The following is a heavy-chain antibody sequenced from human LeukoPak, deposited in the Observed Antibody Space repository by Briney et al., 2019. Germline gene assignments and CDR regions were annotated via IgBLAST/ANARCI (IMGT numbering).Heavy chain of an antibody. CDR3: ARRAGAYSHPYDY. D-gene: IGHD4/OR15-4a*01. J-gene: IGHJ4*02. CDR1: GFTVSSNS. Sequence: GGSLRLSCTVSGFTVSSNSMSWVRQAPGKGLEWVSFIYSDNTHYSDSAKGRFTISRDNSKNTLYLQMNSLRAEDTAVYYCARRAGAYSHPYDYWGQGTLVTVSS. V-gene: IGHV3-53*01. CDR2: IYSDNT.